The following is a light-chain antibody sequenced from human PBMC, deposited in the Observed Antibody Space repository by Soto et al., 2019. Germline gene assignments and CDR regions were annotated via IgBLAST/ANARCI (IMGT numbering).Light chain of an antibody. CDR3: SSYTTSSTVVV. V-gene: IGLV2-14*01. CDR1: SSDLGGYNY. Sequence: QSALTQPASVSGSPGQSITISCSATSSDLGGYNYVSWYQQHTGKAPKLFIYEATYRPSGVSNRFSGSKSGNTASLTISGLQAEDEADYYCSSYTTSSTVVVLGGGTKLTVL. J-gene: IGLJ2*01. CDR2: EAT.